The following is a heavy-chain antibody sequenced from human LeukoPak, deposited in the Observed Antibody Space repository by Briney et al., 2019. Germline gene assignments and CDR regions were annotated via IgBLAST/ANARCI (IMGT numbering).Heavy chain of an antibody. J-gene: IGHJ4*02. CDR2: MNPNSGNT. Sequence: ASVKASCKTSGYTFTRYDVNWVRQAPGQGPEWMGWMNPNSGNTHYAQKFQGRVTLTGNTSISTAYMELSSLRSEDTAVYYCARGPLFNSAWLDYWGQGTLVKVSS. CDR1: GYTFTRYD. D-gene: IGHD3-3*01. CDR3: ARGPLFNSAWLDY. V-gene: IGHV1-8*01.